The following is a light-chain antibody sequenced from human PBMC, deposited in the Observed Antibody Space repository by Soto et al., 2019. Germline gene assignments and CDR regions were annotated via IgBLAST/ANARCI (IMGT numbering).Light chain of an antibody. CDR2: EDN. CDR1: SGSIASNY. V-gene: IGLV6-57*03. CDR3: QSSDSRKSVV. J-gene: IGLJ2*01. Sequence: QSVSESPGKTVTISCTRSSGSIASNYVQWYQQRPGSAPTTVISEDNQRPPGIPDRFSGSIDSSSNSASLSISGLKTEDEADYYCQSSDSRKSVVFGGGTKVTVL.